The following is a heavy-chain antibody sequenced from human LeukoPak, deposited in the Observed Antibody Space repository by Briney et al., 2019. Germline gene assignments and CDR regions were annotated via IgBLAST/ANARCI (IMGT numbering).Heavy chain of an antibody. CDR1: GGSISSYY. CDR3: ASRHDYYGSGSYYSDAFDI. V-gene: IGHV4-59*01. Sequence: PSETLSLTCTVSGGSISSYYWSWLRQPPGKGLEGIGDIYYSGSTNYNPSLTSRGTISVETSKNKCSLTLMYMTAADTAVYYCASRHDYYGSGSYYSDAFDIWGQGTMVTVSS. J-gene: IGHJ3*02. CDR2: IYYSGST. D-gene: IGHD3-10*01.